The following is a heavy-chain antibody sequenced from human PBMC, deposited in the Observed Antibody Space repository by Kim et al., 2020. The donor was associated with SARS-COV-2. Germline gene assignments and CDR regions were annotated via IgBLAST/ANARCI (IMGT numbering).Heavy chain of an antibody. D-gene: IGHD5-12*01. V-gene: IGHV4-39*01. CDR2: INYSGTT. CDR1: GGSISSSNYY. J-gene: IGHJ3*02. Sequence: SETLSLTCTVSGGSISSSNYYWAWIRQPPGKELEWIGSINYSGTTYYNLSLKSRVTISVDTSRNQFSLKLTSVTAADAAVFYCVRQPPDGYFAFDIWGQGTMVCVSS. CDR3: VRQPPDGYFAFDI.